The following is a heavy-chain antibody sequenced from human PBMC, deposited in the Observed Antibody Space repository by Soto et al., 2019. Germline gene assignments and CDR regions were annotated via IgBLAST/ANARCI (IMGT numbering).Heavy chain of an antibody. CDR2: ILNDGSNR. CDR3: ASDDEYSGNVMDV. J-gene: IGHJ6*02. Sequence: QVQLVESGGGVVQPGRSLRLSCAASGFTFSNYGMHWVRQAPGKGLEWVAVILNDGSNRYHADSVKDRFTISRDNSKNMLYLQMNSLRAEDTAVYYCASDDEYSGNVMDVWGQGTTVTVS. V-gene: IGHV3-33*01. D-gene: IGHD3-10*01. CDR1: GFTFSNYG.